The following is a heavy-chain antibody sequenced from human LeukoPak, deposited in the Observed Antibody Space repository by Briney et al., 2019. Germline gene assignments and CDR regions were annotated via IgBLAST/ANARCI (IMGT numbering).Heavy chain of an antibody. Sequence: GGSLRLSCAASGFTFSSYSMNWVRQAPGKGLEWVSSISSSSSYIYYADSVKGRFTISRDNAKNSLYLQMNSLRAEDTAVYYCAREGVPDFWSGGGQGATDYWGQGTLVTVSS. CDR1: GFTFSSYS. J-gene: IGHJ4*02. D-gene: IGHD3-3*01. V-gene: IGHV3-21*01. CDR2: ISSSSSYI. CDR3: AREGVPDFWSGGGQGATDY.